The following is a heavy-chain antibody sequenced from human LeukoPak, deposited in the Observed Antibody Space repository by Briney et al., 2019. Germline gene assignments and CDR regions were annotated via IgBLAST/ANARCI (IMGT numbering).Heavy chain of an antibody. CDR3: ARDRVAARRYGAFDI. Sequence: SVKVSCKASGGTFSSYAISWVRQAPGQGLEWMGRIIPILGIANYAQKFRGRVTITADKSTSTAYMELSSLRSEDTAVYYCARDRVAARRYGAFDIWGQGTMVTVSS. V-gene: IGHV1-69*04. CDR2: IIPILGIA. D-gene: IGHD6-6*01. J-gene: IGHJ3*02. CDR1: GGTFSSYA.